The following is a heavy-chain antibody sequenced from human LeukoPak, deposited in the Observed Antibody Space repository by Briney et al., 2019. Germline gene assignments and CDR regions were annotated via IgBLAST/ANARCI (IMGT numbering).Heavy chain of an antibody. CDR1: GFPFSSYA. V-gene: IGHV3-23*01. D-gene: IGHD5-24*01. J-gene: IGHJ4*02. CDR3: ARSPRDGYNSFDF. CDR2: ISGSGGST. Sequence: GGSLRLSCAASGFPFSSYAMSWVRQAPGKGLEWVSAISGSGGSTYYADSVKGRFTISRDNSKNTLYLQMNSLRAEDTAVYYCARSPRDGYNSFDFWGQGTLVTVSS.